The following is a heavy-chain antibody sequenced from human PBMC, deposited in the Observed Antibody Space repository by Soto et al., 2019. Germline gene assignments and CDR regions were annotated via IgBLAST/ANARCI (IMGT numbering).Heavy chain of an antibody. Sequence: EVQLVESGGGLVKPGGSLRLSCEASGFTFSNAWMNWVRQAPGKGLEWVGRIKSKTDGGTTDYAAPVKGRFTISRDDSKNTLYLQMNSLKTEDTAVYYCTTEGVVVAPTNFDYWGQGTLVTVSS. J-gene: IGHJ4*02. CDR1: GFTFSNAW. CDR3: TTEGVVVAPTNFDY. CDR2: IKSKTDGGTT. V-gene: IGHV3-15*07. D-gene: IGHD2-15*01.